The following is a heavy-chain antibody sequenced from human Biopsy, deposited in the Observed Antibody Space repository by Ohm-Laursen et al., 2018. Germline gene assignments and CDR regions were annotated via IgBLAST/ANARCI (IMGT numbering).Heavy chain of an antibody. Sequence: GTLSLTWAVYGGSFSGYYWSWIRQPPGKGLGWIGEINHRGSTNYNPPLKSRVTISVDTSKNQFSLKLRSVTAADTAVYYCARAVDYYDPYYYYGLDVWGQGTTVTVSS. CDR3: ARAVDYYDPYYYYGLDV. V-gene: IGHV4-34*01. CDR1: GGSFSGYY. J-gene: IGHJ6*02. CDR2: INHRGST. D-gene: IGHD3-16*01.